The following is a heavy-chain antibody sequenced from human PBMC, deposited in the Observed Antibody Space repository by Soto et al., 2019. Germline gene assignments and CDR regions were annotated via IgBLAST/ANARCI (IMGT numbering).Heavy chain of an antibody. D-gene: IGHD6-19*01. J-gene: IGHJ5*02. CDR3: VKGKQWLAPGWFDP. CDR2: ISYDGSNK. CDR1: GFTFSSYG. V-gene: IGHV3-30*18. Sequence: QVQLVESGGGVVQPGRSLRLSCAASGFTFSSYGMHWVRQAPGKGLEWVAVISYDGSNKYYADSVKGRFTISRDNSKNTLYLQMNSLRAEDTAVYYCVKGKQWLAPGWFDPWGQGTLVTVSS.